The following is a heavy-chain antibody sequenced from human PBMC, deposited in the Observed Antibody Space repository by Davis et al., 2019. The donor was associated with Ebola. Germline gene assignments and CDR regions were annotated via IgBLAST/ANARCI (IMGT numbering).Heavy chain of an antibody. Sequence: MPSETLSLTCTVSGGSISSYYWSWIRQPPGKGLEWIGEIYHSGSTNYNPSLKSRVTISVDTSKNQFSLKLSSVTAADTAVYYCARQGQSSGWFTDWFDPWGQGTLVTVSS. CDR1: GGSISSYY. CDR3: ARQGQSSGWFTDWFDP. D-gene: IGHD6-19*01. CDR2: IYHSGST. V-gene: IGHV4-59*08. J-gene: IGHJ5*02.